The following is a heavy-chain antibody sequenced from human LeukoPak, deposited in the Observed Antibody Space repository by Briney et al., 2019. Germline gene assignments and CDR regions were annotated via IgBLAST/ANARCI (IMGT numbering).Heavy chain of an antibody. CDR3: ARTGYSYSSYYYYYMDV. CDR1: GFTFSSYW. Sequence: GGSLRLSCAASGFTFSSYWMSWVRQVPGKGLEWVANIKQDGSEKYYVDSVKGRFTISRDNAKNSLYLQMYSLGAEDTAVYYCARTGYSYSSYYYYYMDVWGRGTTVTVSS. V-gene: IGHV3-7*01. D-gene: IGHD5-18*01. CDR2: IKQDGSEK. J-gene: IGHJ6*03.